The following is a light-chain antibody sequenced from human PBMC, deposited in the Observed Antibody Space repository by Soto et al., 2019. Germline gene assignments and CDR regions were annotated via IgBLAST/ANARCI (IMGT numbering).Light chain of an antibody. CDR1: TGVVTSDHY. J-gene: IGLJ3*02. CDR3: LLYYGGAQSWV. V-gene: IGLV7-43*01. CDR2: GTG. Sequence: QAVVTQEPSLTVSPGGTVTLTCASSTGVVTSDHYSSWVQQKPGQAPRALIYGTGQKHSWAPARFSGSLLGDKAALTLSGVQPEDEADYYCLLYYGGAQSWVFGGGTKLTVL.